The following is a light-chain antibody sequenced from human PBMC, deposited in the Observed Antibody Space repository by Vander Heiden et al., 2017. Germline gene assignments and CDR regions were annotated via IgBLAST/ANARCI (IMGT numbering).Light chain of an antibody. V-gene: IGKV2-28*01. CDR3: MQALQTPYT. Sequence: DIVVTKSPLSLPVTPGEPASMSCRSSQSLMHRNGYNYFHWFLQKPGQSPQLLIYWGSNRASGVPDRFSGSGSGRYFTLQISRVEAEDVGVYYCMQALQTPYTFGQGTKLVIK. CDR2: WGS. J-gene: IGKJ2*01. CDR1: QSLMHRNGYNY.